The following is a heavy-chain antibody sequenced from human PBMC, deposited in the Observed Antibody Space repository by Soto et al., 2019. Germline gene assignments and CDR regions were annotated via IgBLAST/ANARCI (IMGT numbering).Heavy chain of an antibody. CDR3: ARDIRSAYFDY. Sequence: QVQLVESGGGVVQPGRSLRLSCAASGFTFRNYGMHWVRQAPGKGLAWVAVIWYGGTNKYYADSVKGRFTISRDNSENIMYLQMNSLRVEDTAVYYCARDIRSAYFDYWGQGALVTVSS. CDR1: GFTFRNYG. J-gene: IGHJ4*02. D-gene: IGHD2-21*01. V-gene: IGHV3-33*01. CDR2: IWYGGTNK.